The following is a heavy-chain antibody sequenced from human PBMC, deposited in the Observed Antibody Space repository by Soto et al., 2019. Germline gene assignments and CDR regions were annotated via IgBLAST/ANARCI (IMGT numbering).Heavy chain of an antibody. CDR2: TYYRSKWFN. Sequence: SQTLSLTCAISGDSVSSNSAVWNWIRQSPSRGLEWLGRTYYRSKWFNEYAISVKSRITIIPDTSKNQFSLQLNSVTPEDTALYYCARGRDGMGLPWFDPWGQGTLVTVSS. CDR1: GDSVSSNSAV. V-gene: IGHV6-1*01. CDR3: ARGRDGMGLPWFDP. J-gene: IGHJ5*02. D-gene: IGHD1-1*01.